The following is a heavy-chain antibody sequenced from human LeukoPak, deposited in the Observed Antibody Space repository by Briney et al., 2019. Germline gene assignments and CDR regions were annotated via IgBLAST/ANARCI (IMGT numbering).Heavy chain of an antibody. V-gene: IGHV4-39*01. CDR3: ARLRGSYWGYFDY. D-gene: IGHD1-26*01. CDR2: ICYSGNT. J-gene: IGHJ4*02. CDR1: GFSISSRSYC. Sequence: SETLSLTCTVSGFSISSRSYCWGWIRQPPGKGLEWIGSICYSGNTYYNPSLKSRVTISVDTSKNQFSLKLSSVTAADTAIYYCARLRGSYWGYFDYWGQGTLVTVSS.